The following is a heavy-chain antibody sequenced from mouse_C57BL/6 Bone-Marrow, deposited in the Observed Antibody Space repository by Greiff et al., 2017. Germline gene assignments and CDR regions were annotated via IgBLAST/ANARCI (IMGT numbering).Heavy chain of an antibody. Sequence: LVESGAELVRPGTSVKMSCKASGYTFTNYWIGWAKQRPGHGLEWIGDIYPGGGYTNYNEKFKGKATLTADKSSSTAYMQFSSLTSDDSAIFYCARMRYYGSSSFAYWGQGTLVTVSA. J-gene: IGHJ3*01. CDR1: GYTFTNYW. CDR3: ARMRYYGSSSFAY. V-gene: IGHV1-63*01. D-gene: IGHD1-1*01. CDR2: IYPGGGYT.